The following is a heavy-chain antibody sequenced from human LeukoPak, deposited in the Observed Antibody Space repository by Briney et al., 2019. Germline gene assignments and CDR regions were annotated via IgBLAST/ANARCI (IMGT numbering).Heavy chain of an antibody. Sequence: SGPTLVNPTQTLTLTCTFSGFSLSTSGVGVVWIRQPPGKALEWLALNYWHDDRRYNPSLRGRLTLTKDTSKNQVILTMTNVDPDDTATYFCAHFSTTVTTGFFDPWGQGLPVTVSS. CDR3: AHFSTTVTTGFFDP. V-gene: IGHV2-5*01. D-gene: IGHD4-17*01. J-gene: IGHJ5*02. CDR1: GFSLSTSGVG. CDR2: NYWHDDR.